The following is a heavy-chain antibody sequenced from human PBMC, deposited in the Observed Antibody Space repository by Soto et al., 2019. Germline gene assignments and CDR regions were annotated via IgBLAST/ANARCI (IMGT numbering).Heavy chain of an antibody. CDR2: INEDGSEE. Sequence: GGSLRRSCAASGFSFSSYWMTWVRQAPGKGLEWVANINEDGSEEVYIDSMKGRFTISRDNAKNSLYLEMNSLRDEDTALYYCARDPYNSGDYVYGLDDAGQGTTVNVSS. J-gene: IGHJ6*02. V-gene: IGHV3-7*05. D-gene: IGHD4-17*01. CDR1: GFSFSSYW. CDR3: ARDPYNSGDYVYGLDD.